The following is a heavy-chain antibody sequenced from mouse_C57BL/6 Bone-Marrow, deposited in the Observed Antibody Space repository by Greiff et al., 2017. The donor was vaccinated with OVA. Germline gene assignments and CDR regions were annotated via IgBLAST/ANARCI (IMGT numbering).Heavy chain of an antibody. V-gene: IGHV1-15*01. Sequence: LVESGAELVRPGASVTLSCKASGYTFTDYEMHWVKQTPVHGLEWIGAIDPETGGTAYNQKFKGKAILTADKSSSTAYMELRSLTSEDSAVYYCTIWGLRWLLPRDYAMDYWGQGTSVTVSS. CDR3: TIWGLRWLLPRDYAMDY. CDR1: GYTFTDYE. J-gene: IGHJ4*01. CDR2: IDPETGGT. D-gene: IGHD2-3*01.